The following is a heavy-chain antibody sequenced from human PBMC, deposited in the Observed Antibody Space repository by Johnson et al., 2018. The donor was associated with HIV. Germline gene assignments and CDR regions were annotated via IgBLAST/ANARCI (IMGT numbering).Heavy chain of an antibody. Sequence: QVQLVESGGGVVQPGRSLRLSCAASGFTFSSYAMHWVRQAPGKGLEWVAVIWYDGSNKYYIDSVKGRFTVSRDNSKNTLYLQMKSLRPEDTAVYYCAKESKGASRTPHAFDMWGQGTMVTVSS. V-gene: IGHV3-30*04. J-gene: IGHJ3*02. CDR1: GFTFSSYA. CDR3: AKESKGASRTPHAFDM. D-gene: IGHD3-16*01. CDR2: IWYDGSNK.